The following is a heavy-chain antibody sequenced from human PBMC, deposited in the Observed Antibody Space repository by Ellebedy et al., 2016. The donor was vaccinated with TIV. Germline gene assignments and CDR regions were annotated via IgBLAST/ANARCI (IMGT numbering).Heavy chain of an antibody. CDR2: MKPDGSQG. J-gene: IGHJ4*02. Sequence: GESLKISCIASGLTFSRYYMRWVRQGPGKGLEWVAKMKPDGSQGSYADSVKGRFTISRDNAKNSLFLEMNNLRVEDTAVYFCAREDYWRLDSWGQGTLVTVSS. D-gene: IGHD2-8*02. CDR3: AREDYWRLDS. V-gene: IGHV3-7*01. CDR1: GLTFSRYY.